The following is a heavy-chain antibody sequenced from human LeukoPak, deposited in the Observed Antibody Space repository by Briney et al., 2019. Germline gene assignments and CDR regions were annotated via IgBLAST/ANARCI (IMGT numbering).Heavy chain of an antibody. V-gene: IGHV1-69*06. D-gene: IGHD3-3*01. CDR3: AKFWSGYYTD. Sequence: SVKVSCKASGDTFCTFSFNWVRQAPSERLEWLGGLTPLAGTPNYAQKFQGRLTISADKSTSTVYMELSRLTSEDTAVYFCAKFWSGYYTDWGQGTLVSVSS. CDR2: LTPLAGTP. CDR1: GDTFCTFS. J-gene: IGHJ4*02.